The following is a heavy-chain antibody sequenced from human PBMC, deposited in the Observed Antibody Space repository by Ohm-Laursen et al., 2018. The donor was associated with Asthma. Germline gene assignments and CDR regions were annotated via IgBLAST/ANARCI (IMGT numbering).Heavy chain of an antibody. CDR2: ISTASSFI. Sequence: SLRLSCAASGYTFSRYSIHWVRQIPGKGLEWVASISTASSFIYYADSVRGRFTTSRDNAKNLVYLQMDSLRVDDTALYYCARIGPEWELPGREYSLIHWSQGTLVTVSS. D-gene: IGHD1-26*01. CDR3: ARIGPEWELPGREYSLIH. J-gene: IGHJ1*01. V-gene: IGHV3-21*01. CDR1: GYTFSRYS.